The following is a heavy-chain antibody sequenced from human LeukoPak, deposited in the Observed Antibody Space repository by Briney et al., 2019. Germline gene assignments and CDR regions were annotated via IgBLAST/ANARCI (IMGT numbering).Heavy chain of an antibody. V-gene: IGHV3-7*01. Sequence: GGPLSFSCEAFGSSFRAYWMSWVRQAPGKGLEGVVEMSPDGSDKTYVDSVKGCLTISRDNAKQSLYLQMDSLTAEDTAVYYFVTSWGRQQIDYWGQGTLVTVSS. CDR1: GSSFRAYW. CDR2: MSPDGSDK. CDR3: VTSWGRQQIDY. J-gene: IGHJ4*02. D-gene: IGHD3-16*01.